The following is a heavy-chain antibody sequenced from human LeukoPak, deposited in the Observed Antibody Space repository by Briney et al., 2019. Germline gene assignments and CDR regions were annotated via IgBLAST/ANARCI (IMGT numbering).Heavy chain of an antibody. Sequence: WETLSLTCTVSGVSISSYYWSWLRQPPGKGLEWLGYIYYSGSTNYNPSLKSRVTISVDTSKNQNSLKLSSVTAADTAVYYCARDRCSSTGCRSAAFDIWGQGTMVTVSS. CDR3: ARDRCSSTGCRSAAFDI. J-gene: IGHJ3*02. CDR1: GVSISSYY. D-gene: IGHD2-2*01. V-gene: IGHV4-59*01. CDR2: IYYSGST.